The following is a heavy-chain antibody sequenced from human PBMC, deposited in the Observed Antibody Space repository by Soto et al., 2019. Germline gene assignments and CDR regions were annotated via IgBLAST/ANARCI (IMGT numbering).Heavy chain of an antibody. CDR3: ARDAAYYGSGSYYRYYYYYGVDV. D-gene: IGHD3-10*01. CDR1: GFTFSSYA. J-gene: IGHJ6*02. CDR2: ISYDGSNK. V-gene: IGHV3-30-3*01. Sequence: PGGSLRLSCAASGFTFSSYAMHWVRQAPGKGLEWVAVISYDGSNKYYADSVKGRFTISRDNSKNTLYLQMNSLRAEDTAVYYCARDAAYYGSGSYYRYYYYYGVDVWGQGTTVTVSS.